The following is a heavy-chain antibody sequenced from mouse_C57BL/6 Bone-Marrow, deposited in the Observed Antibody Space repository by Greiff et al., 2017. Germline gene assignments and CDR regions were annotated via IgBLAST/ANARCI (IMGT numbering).Heavy chain of an antibody. CDR1: GYTFTSYW. V-gene: IGHV1-72*01. CDR3: ARWDYYPFAY. CDR2: IGPNSGGT. D-gene: IGHD1-1*01. J-gene: IGHJ3*01. Sequence: QVQLQQPGAELVKPGASVKLSCKASGYTFTSYWMHWVKQRPGRGLEWIGRIGPNSGGTKYNEKFKSKATLTVDKPSSTAYMQLSSLTSEDSAVYYCARWDYYPFAYWGQGTLVTVSA.